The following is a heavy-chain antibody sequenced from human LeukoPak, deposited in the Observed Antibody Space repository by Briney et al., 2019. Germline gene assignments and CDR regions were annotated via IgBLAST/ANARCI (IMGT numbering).Heavy chain of an antibody. CDR3: ARAKYSSSWYGWFDY. Sequence: NTSETLSPTCTVSGGSISSYYCSWIRQPPGKGLEWIGYIYYSGSTNYNPSLKSRVTISVDTSKNQFTLKLSSVTAADTAVYYCARAKYSSSWYGWFDYWGQGTLVTVSS. V-gene: IGHV4-59*01. D-gene: IGHD6-13*01. J-gene: IGHJ4*02. CDR2: IYYSGST. CDR1: GGSISSYY.